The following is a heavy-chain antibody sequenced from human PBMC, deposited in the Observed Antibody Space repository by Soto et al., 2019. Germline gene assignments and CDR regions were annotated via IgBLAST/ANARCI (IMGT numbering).Heavy chain of an antibody. Sequence: EVQLLESGGGLVQPGGSLRLSCAASGFTFSSYAMRWVRQAPGKGLEWVSAISGSGGSTYYADSVKGRFTISRDNSKNTLYLQMNSLRAEDTAVYYCAKSRVATVSLSYWYFDLWCRGTLVTVSS. V-gene: IGHV3-23*01. CDR2: ISGSGGST. CDR1: GFTFSSYA. D-gene: IGHD4-17*01. J-gene: IGHJ2*01. CDR3: AKSRVATVSLSYWYFDL.